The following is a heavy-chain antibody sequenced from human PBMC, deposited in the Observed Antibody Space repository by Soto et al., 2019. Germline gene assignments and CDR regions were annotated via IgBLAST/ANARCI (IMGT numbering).Heavy chain of an antibody. D-gene: IGHD3-10*01. Sequence: SETLSLTCTVSGGSISSGDYYWSWIRQPPGKGLEWIGYIYYSGSTYYNPSLKSRVTISVDTSKNQFSLKLSSVTAADTAVYYWARCKLFTMVGGVIKRPYRFAPWGQGTQVTVSS. CDR1: GGSISSGDYY. J-gene: IGHJ5*02. CDR2: IYYSGST. CDR3: ARCKLFTMVGGVIKRPYRFAP. V-gene: IGHV4-30-4*01.